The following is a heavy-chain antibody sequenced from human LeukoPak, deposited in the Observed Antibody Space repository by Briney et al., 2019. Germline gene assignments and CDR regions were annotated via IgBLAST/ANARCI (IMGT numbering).Heavy chain of an antibody. CDR3: AKGPQWLVHWSYFDY. J-gene: IGHJ4*02. CDR2: ISYDGSNK. CDR1: GFTFSSYA. V-gene: IGHV3-30*04. D-gene: IGHD6-19*01. Sequence: GRSLRLSCAASGFTFSSYAMHWVRQAPGKGLEWVAVISYDGSNKYYADSVKGRFTISRDNSKNTLYLQMNSLRAEDTAVYYCAKGPQWLVHWSYFDYWGQGTLVTVSS.